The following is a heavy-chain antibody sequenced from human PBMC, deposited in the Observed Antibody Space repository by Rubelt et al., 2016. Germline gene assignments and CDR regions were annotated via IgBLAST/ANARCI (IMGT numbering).Heavy chain of an antibody. J-gene: IGHJ4*02. Sequence: QLQLQESGPGLVKPSETLSLTCTVSGGSISSSSYSWGWIRQPPGKGLEWIGTIYYSGSTYYNPSLKSRVTISVDTSKNQCSRRLSSVTAADTAVYYCARTTLSSSWYLDYWGQGTLVTVSS. CDR1: GGSISSSSYS. CDR2: IYYSGST. V-gene: IGHV4-39*07. D-gene: IGHD6-13*01. CDR3: ARTTLSSSWYLDY.